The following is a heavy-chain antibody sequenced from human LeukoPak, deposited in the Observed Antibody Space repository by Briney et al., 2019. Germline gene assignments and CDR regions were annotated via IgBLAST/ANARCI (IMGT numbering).Heavy chain of an antibody. J-gene: IGHJ3*02. D-gene: IGHD1-26*01. CDR2: ISYDGSNK. V-gene: IGHV3-30-3*01. Sequence: TGGSLRLSCAASGFTSSSYAMHWVRQAPGTGLEWVAVISYDGSNKYYADSVKGRFTISRDNSKNTLYLQMNSLRAEDTAVYYCARDLGAPIVGAQSGAFDIWGQGTMVTVSS. CDR1: GFTSSSYA. CDR3: ARDLGAPIVGAQSGAFDI.